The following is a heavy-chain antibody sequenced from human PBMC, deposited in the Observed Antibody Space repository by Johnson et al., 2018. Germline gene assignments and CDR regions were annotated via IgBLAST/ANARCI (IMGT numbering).Heavy chain of an antibody. V-gene: IGHV3-23*04. CDR2: VGATGRTT. CDR1: GFTFDDYV. J-gene: IGHJ2*01. Sequence: VQLVQSGGGVIQPGGSXRLSCAASGFTFDDYVMAWVRQSPGKGLEWVSAVGATGRTTSYADSVKGRFTISNDNSKNTLYLQMTSLRSEDTALYDCAKRTSGWYRYFDLWGRGTLVTVSS. D-gene: IGHD6-19*01. CDR3: AKRTSGWYRYFDL.